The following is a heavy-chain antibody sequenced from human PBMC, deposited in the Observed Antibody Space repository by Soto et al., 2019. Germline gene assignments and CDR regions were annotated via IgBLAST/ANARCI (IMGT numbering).Heavy chain of an antibody. Sequence: SETLSLTCNVSGGSVSSHDWSWIRQPPGKGLEWIASVHKNGYIDHSPSLKSRVTISVDTSKNQLSLTLISVTAADTAIYYCARVSSYRDVWDGSSYFFDCWGQGTLVTVSS. CDR1: GGSVSSHD. CDR2: VHKNGYI. J-gene: IGHJ4*02. D-gene: IGHD3-16*01. CDR3: ARVSSYRDVWDGSSYFFDC. V-gene: IGHV4-59*02.